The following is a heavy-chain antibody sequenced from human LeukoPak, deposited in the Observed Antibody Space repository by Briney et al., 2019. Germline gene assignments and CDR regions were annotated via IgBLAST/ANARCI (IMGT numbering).Heavy chain of an antibody. D-gene: IGHD4-11*01. CDR3: ARESTGRSIDY. CDR2: IGGRSTSI. V-gene: IGHV3-21*01. J-gene: IGHJ4*02. Sequence: PAGSLSLSWAGFGFTLSGDRTNWVRQAAGKGLEWVSSIGGRSTSIYYADSVKGRFTISRDNAKNSLYLQMNSLRAEDTAVYYCARESTGRSIDYWGQGTLVTVSS. CDR1: GFTLSGDR.